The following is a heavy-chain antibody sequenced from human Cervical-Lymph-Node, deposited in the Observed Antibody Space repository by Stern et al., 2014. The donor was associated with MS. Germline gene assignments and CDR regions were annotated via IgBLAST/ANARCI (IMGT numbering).Heavy chain of an antibody. CDR1: GFTFSSYS. Sequence: EEQLVESGGGLVKPGGSLRLSCAASGFTFSSYSMNWVRQAPGKGLEWVSPISSSSSYIYYADSVKGRFTISRDNAKNSLYLQMNSLRAEDTAVYYCARDSSSWYAIDYWGQGTLVTVSS. CDR2: ISSSSSYI. D-gene: IGHD6-13*01. V-gene: IGHV3-21*01. CDR3: ARDSSSWYAIDY. J-gene: IGHJ4*02.